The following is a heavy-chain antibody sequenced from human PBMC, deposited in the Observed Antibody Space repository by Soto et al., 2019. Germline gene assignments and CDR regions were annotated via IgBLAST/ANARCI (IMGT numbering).Heavy chain of an antibody. V-gene: IGHV3-48*01. CDR1: GFTFRSYS. D-gene: IGHD2-2*01. Sequence: EVRLVESGGGLVQPGGSLRLSCAASGFTFRSYSMNWVRQAPGKGLEWVSYISSSSSTIYYVDSVKGRFTISRDNARNSLYLQMNSLRAEDTAVYYCARDLTPNQLLNFFDYWGQGTLVTVSS. J-gene: IGHJ4*02. CDR3: ARDLTPNQLLNFFDY. CDR2: ISSSSSTI.